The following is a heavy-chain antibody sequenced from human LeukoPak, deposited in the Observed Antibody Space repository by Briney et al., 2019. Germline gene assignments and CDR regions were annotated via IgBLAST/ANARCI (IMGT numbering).Heavy chain of an antibody. CDR3: ASQTPRRLPIAVADYFDY. J-gene: IGHJ4*02. V-gene: IGHV3-74*01. D-gene: IGHD6-19*01. Sequence: GGSLRLSCEVSGFTFSRYYMYWVRQVPGKGLVGVSRLNGYGDYTDYEDSVKGRFTISRDNAKNTLFLQMNSLRAEDTAVYYCASQTPRRLPIAVADYFDYWGQGTLVTVSS. CDR2: LNGYGDYT. CDR1: GFTFSRYY.